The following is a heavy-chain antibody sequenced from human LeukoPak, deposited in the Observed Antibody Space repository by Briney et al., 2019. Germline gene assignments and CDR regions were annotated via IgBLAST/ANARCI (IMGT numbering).Heavy chain of an antibody. Sequence: GGSLRLSCAAXGXXXXXXAXXXXXXAXXXXLXXVXXXXGSGXRTDXAXSVKGRFXIXRDNSKNTLHLQMNSLRAEDTAVYYCAKARIVVVPPADALDVWGQGTLVTVSS. CDR3: AKARIVVVPPADALDV. CDR2: XXGSGXRT. D-gene: IGHD3-22*01. J-gene: IGHJ3*01. V-gene: IGHV3-23*01. CDR1: GXXXXXXA.